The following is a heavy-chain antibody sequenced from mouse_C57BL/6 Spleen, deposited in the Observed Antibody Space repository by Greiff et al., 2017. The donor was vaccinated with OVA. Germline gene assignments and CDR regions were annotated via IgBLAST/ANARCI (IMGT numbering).Heavy chain of an antibody. D-gene: IGHD3-3*01. CDR3: ARDQGWEKFYFDY. J-gene: IGHJ2*01. Sequence: EVKVEESGGGLVKPGGSLKLSCAASGFTFSSYAMSWVRQTPEKRLEWVATISDGGSYTYYPDNVKGRFTISRDNAKNNLYLQMSHLKSEDTAMYYCARDQGWEKFYFDYWGQGTTLTVSS. CDR1: GFTFSSYA. V-gene: IGHV5-4*01. CDR2: ISDGGSYT.